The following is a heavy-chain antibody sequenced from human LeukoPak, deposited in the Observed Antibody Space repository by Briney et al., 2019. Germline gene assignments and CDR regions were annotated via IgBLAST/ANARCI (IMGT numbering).Heavy chain of an antibody. J-gene: IGHJ4*02. CDR2: IIPNFGTP. D-gene: IGHD6-13*01. CDR1: GGTFSSYT. V-gene: IGHV1-69*06. CDR3: ARGSSWFGTIDY. Sequence: ASVKVSCKASGGTFSSYTISWVRQAPGQGLEWMGGIIPNFGTPNYAQKFQGRVTITADKSTSTAYMELSSLRSEDTAVYYCARGSSWFGTIDYWGQGTLVTVSS.